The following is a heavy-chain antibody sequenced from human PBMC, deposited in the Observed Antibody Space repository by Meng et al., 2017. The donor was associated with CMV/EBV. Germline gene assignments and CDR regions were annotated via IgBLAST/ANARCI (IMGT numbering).Heavy chain of an antibody. Sequence: GESLKISCAASGFTFSSYGMHWVRQAPGKGLEWVAFIRYDGSNKYYADSVKGRFTISRDNSKNTLYLQMNSLRAEDTAVYHCAKDDLRYYWGQGTLVTVSS. CDR1: GFTFSSYG. D-gene: IGHD2-21*02. CDR2: IRYDGSNK. CDR3: AKDDLRYY. V-gene: IGHV3-30*02. J-gene: IGHJ4*02.